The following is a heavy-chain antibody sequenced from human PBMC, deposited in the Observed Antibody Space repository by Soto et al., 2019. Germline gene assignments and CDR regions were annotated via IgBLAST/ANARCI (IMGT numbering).Heavy chain of an antibody. J-gene: IGHJ2*01. CDR1: GGSFSGYY. D-gene: IGHD3-9*01. Sequence: QVQLQQWGAGPLRPLETLSLTCGVSGGSFSGYYWAWIRQAPGKGLEWIGEIKDRGSINCTPSLKSRVSISVDTSKNHYSLTLRSVTAADTAVYYCARESHDILTGPPWVWYFDLWGRGTLVTVSS. V-gene: IGHV4-34*01. CDR2: IKDRGSI. CDR3: ARESHDILTGPPWVWYFDL.